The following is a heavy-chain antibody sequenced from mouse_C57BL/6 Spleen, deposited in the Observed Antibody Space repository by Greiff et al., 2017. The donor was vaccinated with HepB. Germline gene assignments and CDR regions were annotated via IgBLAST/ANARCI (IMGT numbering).Heavy chain of an antibody. D-gene: IGHD1-1*01. CDR3: TTARGYYGSSYAFAY. CDR2: IDPENGDT. CDR1: GFNIKDDY. V-gene: IGHV14-4*01. Sequence: EVKLVESGAELVRPGASVKLSCTASGFNIKDDYMHWVKQRPEQGLEWIGWIDPENGDTEYASKFQGKATITADTSSNTAYLQLSSLTSEDTAVYYCTTARGYYGSSYAFAYWGQGTLVTVSA. J-gene: IGHJ3*01.